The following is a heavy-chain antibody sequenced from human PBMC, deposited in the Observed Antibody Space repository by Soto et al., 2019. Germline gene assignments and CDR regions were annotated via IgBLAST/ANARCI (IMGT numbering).Heavy chain of an antibody. CDR2: LLRSGSTT. V-gene: IGHV3-23*01. Sequence: GGSLRLSCAASGFTFTNYAMTWARQAPGKGLEWVSSLLRSGSTTYYADSVKGRFTISSDISANSLYLQMDSLRAEDTAVYYCAKDAVSGDGIWLLDSWGQGTVVTVSS. CDR1: GFTFTNYA. D-gene: IGHD4-17*01. CDR3: AKDAVSGDGIWLLDS. J-gene: IGHJ4*02.